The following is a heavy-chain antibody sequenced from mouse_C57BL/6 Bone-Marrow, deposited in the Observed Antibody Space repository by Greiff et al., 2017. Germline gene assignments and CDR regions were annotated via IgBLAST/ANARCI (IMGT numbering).Heavy chain of an antibody. CDR1: GYTFTDYY. J-gene: IGHJ3*01. D-gene: IGHD2-4*01. CDR2: INPNNGGT. Sequence: VQLQQSRPELVKPGASVKISCKASGYTFTDYYMNWVKQSHGKSLEWIGDINPNNGGTSYNQKFKGKATLTVDKSSSTAYMELRSLTSEDSAVYYCARDDYEGFAYWGQGTLVTVSA. V-gene: IGHV1-26*01. CDR3: ARDDYEGFAY.